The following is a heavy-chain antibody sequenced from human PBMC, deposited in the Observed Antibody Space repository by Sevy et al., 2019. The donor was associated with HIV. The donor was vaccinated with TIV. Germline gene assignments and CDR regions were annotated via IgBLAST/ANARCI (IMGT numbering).Heavy chain of an antibody. CDR3: ARDPHSVPHWGSFDS. Sequence: GGSLRLSCAASGFTFNRYSMHWVRQAPGKGLEWVAVVSKEGTNKYYADSVKGRFTISRDNSRNTLYLQMQSLRADDTAVYFCARDPHSVPHWGSFDSWGQGTLVTVSS. CDR1: GFTFNRYS. J-gene: IGHJ4*02. V-gene: IGHV3-30-3*01. CDR2: VSKEGTNK. D-gene: IGHD3-16*01.